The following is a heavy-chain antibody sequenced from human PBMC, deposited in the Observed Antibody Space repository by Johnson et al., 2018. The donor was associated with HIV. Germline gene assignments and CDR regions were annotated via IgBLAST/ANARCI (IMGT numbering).Heavy chain of an antibody. CDR2: IKSKTDGGTT. CDR1: GFTFSNAW. D-gene: IGHD3-22*01. J-gene: IGHJ3*02. V-gene: IGHV3-15*01. CDR3: TTDSRYSDSSGYYYWLGRGAFDI. Sequence: VQLVESGGGLVKPGGSLRLSCAASGFTFSNAWMNWVRQAPGKGLEWIGRIKSKTDGGTTYYAAPVKGRFTISRDDSKNTLYVQMNSLKTEDTAVYYCTTDSRYSDSSGYYYWLGRGAFDIWGQGTMVIVSS.